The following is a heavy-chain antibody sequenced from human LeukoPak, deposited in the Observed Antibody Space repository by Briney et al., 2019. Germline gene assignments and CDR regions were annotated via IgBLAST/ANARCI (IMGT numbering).Heavy chain of an antibody. J-gene: IGHJ4*02. CDR1: EYTITGYY. V-gene: IGHV1-2*02. CDR3: ARDRHWNQGNFDY. Sequence: ASVNVSCKASEYTITGYYIHWVRQAPGQGLEWMGWINPNSGDTNYAQKFQGRVTMTRDTSINTAFMELSRLRSDDTAVYYCARDRHWNQGNFDYWGQGTLVTVSS. CDR2: INPNSGDT. D-gene: IGHD1-1*01.